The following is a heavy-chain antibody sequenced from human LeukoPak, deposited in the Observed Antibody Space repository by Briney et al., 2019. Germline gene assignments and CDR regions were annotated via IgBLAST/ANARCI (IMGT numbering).Heavy chain of an antibody. CDR2: ISGSGGST. V-gene: IGHV3-23*01. CDR1: GFTFSSYA. J-gene: IGHJ6*02. Sequence: GGSLRLSCAASGFTFSSYAMSWVRQAPGKGLEWVSAISGSGGSTYYANSVKGRFTISRDNSKNTLYLQMNSLRAEDTAVYYCATSAGWYNYFVMAVWGQGTTVTVSS. CDR3: ATSAGWYNYFVMAV. D-gene: IGHD2-15*01.